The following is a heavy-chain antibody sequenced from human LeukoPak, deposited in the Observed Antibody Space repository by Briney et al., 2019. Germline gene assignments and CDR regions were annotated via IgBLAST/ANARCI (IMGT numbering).Heavy chain of an antibody. J-gene: IGHJ4*02. Sequence: ASVKVSCKASGYTFTGYYMHWVRQAPGQGLEWMGWINPNSGDTNYAQKLQGRVTMTRDTSISTAYMELRSLRSDDTAVYYCARDLGILTGAYFDYWGQGTLVTVSS. CDR3: ARDLGILTGAYFDY. CDR2: INPNSGDT. V-gene: IGHV1-2*02. D-gene: IGHD3-9*01. CDR1: GYTFTGYY.